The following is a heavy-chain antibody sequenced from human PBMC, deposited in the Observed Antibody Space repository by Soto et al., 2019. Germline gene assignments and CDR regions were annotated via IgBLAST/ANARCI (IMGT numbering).Heavy chain of an antibody. Sequence: GASVKVSCKASGYTFTSYYMHWVRQAPGQGLEWMGIINPSGGSTSYAQKFQGRVTMTRDTSTSTVYMELSSLRSEDTAVYYCAREGSGDSSGYWFDYWGQGTLVTVSS. CDR3: AREGSGDSSGYWFDY. D-gene: IGHD3-22*01. J-gene: IGHJ4*02. CDR2: INPSGGST. CDR1: GYTFTSYY. V-gene: IGHV1-46*01.